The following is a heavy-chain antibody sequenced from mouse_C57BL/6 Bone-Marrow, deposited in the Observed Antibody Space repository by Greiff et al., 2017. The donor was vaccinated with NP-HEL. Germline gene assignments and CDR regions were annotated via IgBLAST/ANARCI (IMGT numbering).Heavy chain of an antibody. V-gene: IGHV3-8*01. D-gene: IGHD1-1*01. Sequence: VQLKESGPGLAKPSQTLSLTCSVTGYSITSDYWNWIRKFPGNKLEYMGYISYSGSTYYNPSLKSRISITRDTSTTQYYLQLNSVTTDDTATYYCARALLRSFWYFDVWCTGTTVIVSS. CDR1: GYSITSDY. CDR3: ARALLRSFWYFDV. CDR2: ISYSGST. J-gene: IGHJ1*03.